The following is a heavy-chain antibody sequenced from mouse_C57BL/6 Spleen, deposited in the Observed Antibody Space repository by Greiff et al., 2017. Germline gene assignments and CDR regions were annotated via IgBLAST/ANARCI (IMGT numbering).Heavy chain of an antibody. Sequence: EVQLVESGGGLVKPGGSLKLSCAASGFTFSDYGMHWVRQAPEKGLEWVAYISSGSSTIYYADTVKGRFTISRDNAKNTLFLQMTSLRSEDTAMYYCARPDYGTWFAYWGQGTLVTVSA. J-gene: IGHJ3*01. D-gene: IGHD1-1*01. V-gene: IGHV5-17*01. CDR3: ARPDYGTWFAY. CDR2: ISSGSSTI. CDR1: GFTFSDYG.